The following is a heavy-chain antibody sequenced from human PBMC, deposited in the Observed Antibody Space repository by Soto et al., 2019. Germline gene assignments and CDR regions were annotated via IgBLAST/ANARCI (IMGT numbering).Heavy chain of an antibody. CDR2: INAGNGNT. Sequence: ASVKVSCKASVYTFTSYAMHWVRQAPGQRLERMGWINAGNGNTKYSQKFQGRVTITRDTSASTAYMELSSLRSEDTAVYYCAGPQSYYYYGMDVWGQGTTVTVSS. CDR1: VYTFTSYA. V-gene: IGHV1-3*01. CDR3: AGPQSYYYYGMDV. J-gene: IGHJ6*02.